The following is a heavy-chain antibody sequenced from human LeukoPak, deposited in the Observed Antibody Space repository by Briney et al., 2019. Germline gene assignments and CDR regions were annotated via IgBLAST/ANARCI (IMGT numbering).Heavy chain of an antibody. Sequence: SVKVSCKASGGTFSSYAISWVRQAPGQGLEWMGGIIPIFGTANYAQKFQGRVTITADESTSTAYMELSSLRSGDTAVYYCARDRVPDYYYYMDVWGKGTTVTVSS. CDR2: IIPIFGTA. CDR3: ARDRVPDYYYYMDV. CDR1: GGTFSSYA. V-gene: IGHV1-69*01. D-gene: IGHD1-1*01. J-gene: IGHJ6*03.